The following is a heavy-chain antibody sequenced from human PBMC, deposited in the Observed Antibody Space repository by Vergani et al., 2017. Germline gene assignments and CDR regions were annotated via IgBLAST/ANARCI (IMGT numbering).Heavy chain of an antibody. Sequence: EVQLVESGGGLVQPGGSLRLSCAASGFTFSSYWMHWVRQAPGKGLVWVSRINSDGSSTSYADSVKGRFTISRDNAKNTLYLQMNSLRAEDTAVYYCAVLGGVVVSANRPYGMDVWGQGTTVTVSS. CDR1: GFTFSSYW. CDR3: AVLGGVVVSANRPYGMDV. V-gene: IGHV3-74*01. D-gene: IGHD2-21*01. CDR2: INSDGSST. J-gene: IGHJ6*02.